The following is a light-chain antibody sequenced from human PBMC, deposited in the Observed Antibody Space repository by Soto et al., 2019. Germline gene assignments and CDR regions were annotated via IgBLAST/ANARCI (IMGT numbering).Light chain of an antibody. Sequence: QMTQSPSTLSAFVGDRVTITCRASQSITGWLAWYQQKPGKAPNLLISGASTLESGVPSRFSGSGSGTEFTLTISSLQPDDFATYYCQQCYSYSWTFGQGTKVDIK. V-gene: IGKV1-5*01. J-gene: IGKJ1*01. CDR1: QSITGW. CDR3: QQCYSYSWT. CDR2: GAS.